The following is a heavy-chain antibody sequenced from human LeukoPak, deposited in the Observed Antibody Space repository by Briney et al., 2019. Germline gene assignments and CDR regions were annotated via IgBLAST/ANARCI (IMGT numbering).Heavy chain of an antibody. J-gene: IGHJ6*03. CDR2: IYYSGST. V-gene: IGHV4-61*08. CDR1: GGSISSGGYY. Sequence: SETLSLTCTVSGGSISSGGYYWSWIRQPPGKGLEWIGYIYYSGSTNYNPSLKSRVTISVDTSKNQFSLKLNSVTAADTAVYYCARVHADYYLDVWGKGTTVTVSS. CDR3: ARVHADYYLDV.